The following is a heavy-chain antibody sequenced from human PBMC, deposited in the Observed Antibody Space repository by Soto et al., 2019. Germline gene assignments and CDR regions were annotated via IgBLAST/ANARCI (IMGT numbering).Heavy chain of an antibody. CDR2: ISSSSSTI. CDR1: GFTFSSYS. CDR3: ARDSYGSGSYIDEYWLGNKYYYYYYGMDV. V-gene: IGHV3-48*02. J-gene: IGHJ6*02. D-gene: IGHD3-10*01. Sequence: GGSLRLSCAASGFTFSSYSMNWVRQAPGKGLEWVSYISSSSSTIYYADSVKGRFTISRDNAKNSLYLQMNSLRDEDTAVYYCARDSYGSGSYIDEYWLGNKYYYYYYGMDVWGQGTTVTVSS.